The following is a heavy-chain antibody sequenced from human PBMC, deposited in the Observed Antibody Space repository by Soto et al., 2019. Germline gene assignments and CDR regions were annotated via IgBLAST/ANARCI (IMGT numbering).Heavy chain of an antibody. CDR3: ARVRQLVLDWFDP. Sequence: ASVKVSCKASGGTFSSYAISWVRQAPGQGLEWMGGIIPIFGTANYAQKFQGRVTITADESTNTAYMELSSLRSEDTAVYYCARVRQLVLDWFDPWGQGTLVTVSS. V-gene: IGHV1-69*13. CDR2: IIPIFGTA. CDR1: GGTFSSYA. D-gene: IGHD6-6*01. J-gene: IGHJ5*02.